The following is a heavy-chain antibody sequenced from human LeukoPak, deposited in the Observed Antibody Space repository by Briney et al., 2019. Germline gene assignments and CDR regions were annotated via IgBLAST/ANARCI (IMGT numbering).Heavy chain of an antibody. CDR3: ARGTPQSNSGRYPPLDY. CDR2: INTNSGNP. V-gene: IGHV7-4-1*02. Sequence: ASVKVSCKASGYTFTNYAVNWVRQAPGQGLEWMGWINTNSGNPTYAQGFTGRFVFSLDTSVSTAYLQISSLKAEDTAVYYCARGTPQSNSGRYPPLDYWGQGTLVTVSS. D-gene: IGHD1-26*01. J-gene: IGHJ4*02. CDR1: GYTFTNYA.